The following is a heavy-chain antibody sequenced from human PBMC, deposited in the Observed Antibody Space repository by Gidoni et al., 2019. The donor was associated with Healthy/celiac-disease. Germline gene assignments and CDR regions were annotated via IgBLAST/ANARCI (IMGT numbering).Heavy chain of an antibody. CDR3: VEFTST. J-gene: IGHJ5*02. CDR1: GFPFSGYA. CDR2: ISGSGGST. D-gene: IGHD3-10*01. Sequence: EVQLLEAGGGLVQPGGSLSLSCAAYGFPFSGYAMSGVRQAPGKGLEWVSAISGSGGSTYYADSVKGRFTISRDNSKNTLYLQMNSLRAKDTAVYYCVEFTSTWGQGTLVTVSS. V-gene: IGHV3-23*01.